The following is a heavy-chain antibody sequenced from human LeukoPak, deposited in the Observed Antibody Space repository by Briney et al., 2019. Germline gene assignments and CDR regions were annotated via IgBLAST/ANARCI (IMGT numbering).Heavy chain of an antibody. Sequence: GGSLRLSCAASEFSVGSNYMTWVRQAPGKGLEWVSLIYSGGSTYYADSVKGRFTISRDNSKNTLYLQINSLRAEDTAVYYCAKATYYDILTGHYRLVNPDYWGQGTLVTVSS. V-gene: IGHV3-66*01. CDR2: IYSGGST. CDR3: AKATYYDILTGHYRLVNPDY. J-gene: IGHJ4*02. CDR1: EFSVGSNY. D-gene: IGHD3-9*01.